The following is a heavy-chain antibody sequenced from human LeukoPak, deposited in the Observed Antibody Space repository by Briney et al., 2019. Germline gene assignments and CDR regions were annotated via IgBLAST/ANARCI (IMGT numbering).Heavy chain of an antibody. D-gene: IGHD1-26*01. V-gene: IGHV1-18*01. Sequence: ASVTVSCKASGYTFTSYGISWVRQAPGQGLEWMGWISAYNGNTNYAQKLQGRVTMTTDTSTSTAYMELRSLRSDDTAVYYCARDRYFGWELSSLSYSFDYWGQGTLVTVSS. CDR2: ISAYNGNT. CDR3: ARDRYFGWELSSLSYSFDY. J-gene: IGHJ4*02. CDR1: GYTFTSYG.